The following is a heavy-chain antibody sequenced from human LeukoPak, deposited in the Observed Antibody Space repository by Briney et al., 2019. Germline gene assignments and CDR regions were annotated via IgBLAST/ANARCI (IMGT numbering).Heavy chain of an antibody. CDR2: ISAGGTNT. CDR3: AKAIEGAVGFYLDH. Sequence: GGSLRLSCAASGFTFNSYAMTWVRQVPGKGPDWVSSISAGGTNTYFAGSVKGRCTISRDNSKNTVFLQMKSLRAEDTAVYFCAKAIEGAVGFYLDHWGQGTLVTVSS. D-gene: IGHD6-13*01. J-gene: IGHJ4*02. CDR1: GFTFNSYA. V-gene: IGHV3-23*01.